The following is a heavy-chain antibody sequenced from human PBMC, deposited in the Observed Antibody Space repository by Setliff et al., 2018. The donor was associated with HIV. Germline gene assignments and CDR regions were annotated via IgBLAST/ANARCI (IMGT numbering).Heavy chain of an antibody. Sequence: GESLKISCKGSGYSFTSYWIGWVRQMPGKGLEWMGIISPDDSDTRYSPSFQGQVTIPVDKSTSTAYLQWSSLKASDSAIYYWARHFGISYRSPFDPWGQGTLVTVSS. D-gene: IGHD3-3*01. V-gene: IGHV5-51*01. CDR2: ISPDDSDT. CDR1: GYSFTSYW. J-gene: IGHJ5*02. CDR3: ARHFGISYRSPFDP.